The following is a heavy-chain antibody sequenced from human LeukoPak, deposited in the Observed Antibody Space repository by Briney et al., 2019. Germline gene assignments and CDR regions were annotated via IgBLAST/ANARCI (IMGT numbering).Heavy chain of an antibody. CDR2: MNPNSGNT. V-gene: IGHV1-8*01. D-gene: IGHD6-13*01. Sequence: ASVKVSCKASGYTFTSYDINWVRQATGQGLEWMGWMNPNSGNTGYAQKFQGRVTMTRNTSISTAYMELSSLRSEDTAVYYCARSLGVAAAGTIDYWGPGTLVTVSS. CDR1: GYTFTSYD. CDR3: ARSLGVAAAGTIDY. J-gene: IGHJ4*02.